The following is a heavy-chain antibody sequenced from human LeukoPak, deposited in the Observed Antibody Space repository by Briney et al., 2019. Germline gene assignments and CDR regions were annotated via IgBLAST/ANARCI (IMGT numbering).Heavy chain of an antibody. D-gene: IGHD3-22*01. CDR3: AKGPRGGSGYYGGAFDI. CDR2: ISYDGSNK. CDR1: GFTFSNAW. J-gene: IGHJ3*02. V-gene: IGHV3-30*18. Sequence: PGGSLRLSCAASGFTFSNAWMSWVRQAPGKGLEWVAVISYDGSNKYYADSVKGRFTISRDNSKNTLYLQMNSLRAEDTAVYYCAKGPRGGSGYYGGAFDIWGQGTMVTVSS.